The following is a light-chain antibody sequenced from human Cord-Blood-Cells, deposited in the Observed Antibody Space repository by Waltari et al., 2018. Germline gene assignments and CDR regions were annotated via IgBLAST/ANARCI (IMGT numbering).Light chain of an antibody. CDR2: AAS. Sequence: DIQMTQSPSSLSASVGDRVTITCRASQSISSYLNWYQQKPGKAPKLLIYAASSLQSGVPSRCRGSGSVTDFTLTISSLQPEEFATYYGQQSYSTPWTFGQGTKVEIK. J-gene: IGKJ1*01. V-gene: IGKV1-39*01. CDR3: QQSYSTPWT. CDR1: QSISSY.